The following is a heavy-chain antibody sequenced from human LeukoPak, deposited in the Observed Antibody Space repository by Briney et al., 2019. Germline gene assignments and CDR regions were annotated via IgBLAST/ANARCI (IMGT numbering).Heavy chain of an antibody. CDR3: AKDRRPTVSGGYFDL. Sequence: GGSLRLSCAASGFTFSDYYMSWIRQAPGKGLEWVSYISSSGSTIYYADSVKGRFTVSRDNAKNSLYLQMNSLRAEDTAVYYCAKDRRPTVSGGYFDLWGRGTLVIVSS. J-gene: IGHJ2*01. V-gene: IGHV3-11*01. D-gene: IGHD3-10*01. CDR2: ISSSGSTI. CDR1: GFTFSDYY.